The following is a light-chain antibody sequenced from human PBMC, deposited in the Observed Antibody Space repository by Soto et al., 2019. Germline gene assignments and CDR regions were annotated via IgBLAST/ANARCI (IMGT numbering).Light chain of an antibody. CDR2: DVT. V-gene: IGLV2-14*03. CDR1: SSDVGGFNS. Sequence: QSALTQPASVSGSPGQSITISCTGTSSDVGGFNSVSWYQQHPGKAPELMIYDVTNRPSGVSNRFSGSKSGNTASLTISGLQAEDEADYYCSSYTSSAALVLFGGGTQLTVL. CDR3: SSYTSSAALVL. J-gene: IGLJ2*01.